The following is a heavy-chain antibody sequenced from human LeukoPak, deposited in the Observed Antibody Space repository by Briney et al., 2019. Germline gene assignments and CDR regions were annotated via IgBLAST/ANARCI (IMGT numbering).Heavy chain of an antibody. J-gene: IGHJ6*04. D-gene: IGHD2-2*01. CDR2: ISSSGSTI. CDR1: GFTFSDYY. Sequence: GGSLRPSCAASGFTFSDYYMSWIRQAPGKGLEWVSYISSSGSTIYYADSVKGRFTISRDNAKNSLYLQMNSLRAEDTVLYYCARSNRYCSSTSCSMDVWGKGTTVTVSS. CDR3: ARSNRYCSSTSCSMDV. V-gene: IGHV3-11*01.